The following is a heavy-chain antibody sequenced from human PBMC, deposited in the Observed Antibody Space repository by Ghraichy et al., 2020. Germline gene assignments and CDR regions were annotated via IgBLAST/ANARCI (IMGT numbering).Heavy chain of an antibody. CDR3: AKGFTYFDY. Sequence: LSLTCAASGFIFKNYAMSWVRQAPGKGLECVSAISGGSDNVYYADSVKGRFTISRDNSNHTVYLQMSGLRAEDTAVYYCAKGFTYFDYWGRGSLVTVSS. V-gene: IGHV3-23*01. D-gene: IGHD3-10*01. CDR1: GFIFKNYA. CDR2: ISGGSDNV. J-gene: IGHJ4*02.